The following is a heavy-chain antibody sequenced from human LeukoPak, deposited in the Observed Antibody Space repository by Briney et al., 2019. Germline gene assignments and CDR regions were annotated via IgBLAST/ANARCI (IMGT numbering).Heavy chain of an antibody. Sequence: GASVKVSCKASGYTFTSYDINWVRQATGQGLEWMGWMNPNSGNTGYARKFQGRVTMTRNTSISTAYMELSSLRSEDTAVYYCARGSVYRVATTDDYWGQGTLVTVSS. J-gene: IGHJ4*02. D-gene: IGHD5-12*01. CDR3: ARGSVYRVATTDDY. V-gene: IGHV1-8*01. CDR1: GYTFTSYD. CDR2: MNPNSGNT.